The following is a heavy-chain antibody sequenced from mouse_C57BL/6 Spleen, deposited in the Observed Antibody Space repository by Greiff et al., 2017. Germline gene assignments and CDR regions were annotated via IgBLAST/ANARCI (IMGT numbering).Heavy chain of an antibody. CDR1: GYTFTSYT. Sequence: QVQLKQSGAELARPGASVKMSCKASGYTFTSYTMHWVKQRPGQGLEWIGYINPSSGYTKYNQKFKDKATLTADKSSSTAYMQLSSLTSEDSAVYYCARSRDDYDGGAMDYWGQGTSVTVSS. V-gene: IGHV1-4*01. D-gene: IGHD2-4*01. J-gene: IGHJ4*01. CDR2: INPSSGYT. CDR3: ARSRDDYDGGAMDY.